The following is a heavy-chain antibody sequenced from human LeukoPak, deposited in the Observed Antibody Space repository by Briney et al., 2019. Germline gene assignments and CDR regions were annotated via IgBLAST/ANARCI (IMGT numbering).Heavy chain of an antibody. D-gene: IGHD3-16*01. CDR2: MSYSGST. CDR3: ARRRGSHYFDY. J-gene: IGHJ4*02. CDR1: GGSISSTSYY. Sequence: SETLSLTCTVSGGSISSTSYYWGWIRQPPGXXXEWIGSMSYSGSTYYDPSLKSRVTISADTSKNQFSLKLSSVTAADTAVYYCARRRGSHYFDYWGQGTLVTVSA. V-gene: IGHV4-39*01.